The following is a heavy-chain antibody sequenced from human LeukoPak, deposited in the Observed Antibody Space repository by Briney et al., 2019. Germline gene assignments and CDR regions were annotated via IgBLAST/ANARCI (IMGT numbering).Heavy chain of an antibody. CDR2: ISWNSGSI. CDR3: AKGAGYSSSWYVDRGYYCYMDV. CDR1: GFTFDDYA. Sequence: GGSLRLSCAASGFTFDDYAMHWVRQAPGKGLEWVSGISWNSGSIGYADSVKGRFTISRDNAKNSLYLQMNSLRAEDTALYYCAKGAGYSSSWYVDRGYYCYMDVWGKGTTVTVSS. V-gene: IGHV3-9*01. J-gene: IGHJ6*03. D-gene: IGHD6-13*01.